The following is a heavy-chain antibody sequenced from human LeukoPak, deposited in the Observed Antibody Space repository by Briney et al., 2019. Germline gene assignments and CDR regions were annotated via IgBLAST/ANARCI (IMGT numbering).Heavy chain of an antibody. Sequence: GRSLRLSCAASGFTFDDYAMHWVRQAPGKGLEWVSGISWNSGSIGYADSVKGRFTISRDNAKNSLYLQMNSLRAEDTALYYCAREKASASLDYWGQGTLVTVSS. V-gene: IGHV3-9*01. D-gene: IGHD3-16*02. CDR3: AREKASASLDY. J-gene: IGHJ4*02. CDR2: ISWNSGSI. CDR1: GFTFDDYA.